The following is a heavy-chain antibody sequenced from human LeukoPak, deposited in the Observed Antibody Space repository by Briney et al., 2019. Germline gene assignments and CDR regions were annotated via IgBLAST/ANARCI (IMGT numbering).Heavy chain of an antibody. CDR2: ISGSGGST. V-gene: IGHV3-23*01. CDR1: GFTFSSYA. Sequence: GGSLRLSCAASGFTFSSYAMSWVRQAPGKGLEWVSGISGSGGSTYYADSVKGRFTISRDNSKNTLYLQMNSLRAEDTAVYYCAKRRGPYYYYGMDVWGQGTTVTVSS. CDR3: AKRRGPYYYYGMDV. J-gene: IGHJ6*02.